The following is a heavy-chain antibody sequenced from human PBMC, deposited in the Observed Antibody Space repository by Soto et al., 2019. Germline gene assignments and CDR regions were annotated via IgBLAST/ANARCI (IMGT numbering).Heavy chain of an antibody. J-gene: IGHJ4*02. CDR1: GGSMSSSNW. CDR3: ARSEATGLDY. CDR2: AHHSGRT. D-gene: IGHD1-26*01. V-gene: IGHV4-4*02. Sequence: QVQLQESGPGLVKPSGTLSLTCTVSGGSMSSSNWWNWVRQSPGKGLEWIGEAHHSGRTNYNPSLKSRVTRSVDKSKNHFPMKLRSVTAADTAVYYCARSEATGLDYWGQGTLVTVSS.